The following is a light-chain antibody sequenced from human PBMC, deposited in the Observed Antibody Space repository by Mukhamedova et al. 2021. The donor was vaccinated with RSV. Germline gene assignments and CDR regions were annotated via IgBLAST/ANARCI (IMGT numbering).Light chain of an antibody. CDR3: QQYNNWPPWT. CDR1: QSVSSN. CDR2: GAS. J-gene: IGKJ1*01. Sequence: RASQSVSSNLAWYQQKPGQAPRLLIYGASTRATGIPARFSGSGSGTEFTLTISSMQSEDFAVYYCQQYNNWPPWTFGQGTKVE. V-gene: IGKV3-15*01.